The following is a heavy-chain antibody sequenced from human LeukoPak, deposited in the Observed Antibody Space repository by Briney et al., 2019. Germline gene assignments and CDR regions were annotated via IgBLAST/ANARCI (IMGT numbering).Heavy chain of an antibody. CDR2: IIPIFGTA. D-gene: IGHD3-22*01. Sequence: GASVKVSCKASGYTFTSYGISWVRQAPGQGLEWMGGIIPIFGTANYAQKFQGRVTITAHESPSTAYMDLRSVRSEDKDVYYCARDNSLTYYYDSSGYYLPLDYWGQGHLVTVSS. V-gene: IGHV1-69*13. J-gene: IGHJ4*02. CDR1: GYTFTSYG. CDR3: ARDNSLTYYYDSSGYYLPLDY.